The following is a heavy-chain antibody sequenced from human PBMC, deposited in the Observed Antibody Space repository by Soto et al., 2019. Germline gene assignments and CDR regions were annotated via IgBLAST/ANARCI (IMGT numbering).Heavy chain of an antibody. V-gene: IGHV5-10-1*01. Sequence: AGESLKISCKGSGYSFTSYWISWVRQMPGKGLEWLGRIDPSDSYTNYSPSSQGHVTISADKSISTAYLQWSSLKASDTAMYYCAGEGIAVAGQREALLYYGMDVWGQGTTVTVSS. CDR1: GYSFTSYW. CDR2: IDPSDSYT. J-gene: IGHJ6*02. CDR3: AGEGIAVAGQREALLYYGMDV. D-gene: IGHD6-19*01.